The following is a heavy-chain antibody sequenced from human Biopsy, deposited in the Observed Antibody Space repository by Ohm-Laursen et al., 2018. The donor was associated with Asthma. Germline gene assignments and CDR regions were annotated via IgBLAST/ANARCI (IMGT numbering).Heavy chain of an antibody. CDR2: IDQGGYT. J-gene: IGHJ5*02. D-gene: IGHD1-20*01. Sequence: SETLSLPCTVYGGYLTGHYWHWIRQPPGKGLEWIGEIDQGGYTNYNPSLKSRVTISADTSKNQFHLNLSSVTAADTAVYFCARAAITGIRGWFDPWGQGTQVTVSS. CDR3: ARAAITGIRGWFDP. V-gene: IGHV4-34*01. CDR1: GGYLTGHY.